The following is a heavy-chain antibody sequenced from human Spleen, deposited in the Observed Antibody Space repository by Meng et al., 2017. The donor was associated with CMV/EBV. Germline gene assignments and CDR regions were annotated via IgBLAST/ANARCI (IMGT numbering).Heavy chain of an antibody. CDR3: ARGGAVGYCSSTSCYPFDY. D-gene: IGHD2-2*01. CDR2: ISYDGSNT. V-gene: IGHV3-30-3*01. Sequence: FRSCAFHWVRQSPGTGLEWLAVISYDGSNTYYADSVKGRFTISRDHSKHTLYLQMNSLRAEDTAVYYCARGGAVGYCSSTSCYPFDYWGQGTLVTVSS. CDR1: FRSCA. J-gene: IGHJ4*02.